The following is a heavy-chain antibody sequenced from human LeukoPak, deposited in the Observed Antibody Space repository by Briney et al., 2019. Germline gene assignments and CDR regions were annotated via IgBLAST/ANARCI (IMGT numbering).Heavy chain of an antibody. V-gene: IGHV1-3*02. D-gene: IGHD5-12*01. CDR2: SNAGNGNT. Sequence: ASVKVSCKASGYTFTSYAIHWVRQAPGQRLEWMGWSNAGNGNTKYSQEFQGRVTITRDTSASTAYMELSSLRSEDMAVYYCARGQSGWLDLDYWGQGTLVTVSS. CDR3: ARGQSGWLDLDY. CDR1: GYTFTSYA. J-gene: IGHJ4*02.